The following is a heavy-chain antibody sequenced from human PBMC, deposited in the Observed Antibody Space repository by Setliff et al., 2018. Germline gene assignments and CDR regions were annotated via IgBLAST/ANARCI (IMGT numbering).Heavy chain of an antibody. V-gene: IGHV1-3*01. D-gene: IGHD3-9*01. CDR3: ARETYDILTGYTYWYFDL. CDR2: INGGSGNT. CDR1: GYTFTNYA. Sequence: ASVKVSCKASGYTFTNYALHWLRQAPGQRLEWMAYINGGSGNTHYSQKFRGRVTVTRDTSASTVFMELSTLRSEDTAVYYCARETYDILTGYTYWYFDLWGRGTLVTVS. J-gene: IGHJ2*01.